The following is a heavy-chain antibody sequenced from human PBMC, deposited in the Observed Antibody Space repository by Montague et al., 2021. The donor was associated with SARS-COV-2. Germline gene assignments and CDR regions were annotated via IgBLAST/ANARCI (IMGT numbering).Heavy chain of an antibody. CDR2: ISHSADT. Sequence: SETLSLTCAVYRGSFSDYYWTWIRQSPEKGLEWIGEISHSADTNYNPSLNSRVSMSMDTSNNQFSLRLDSVTAADTAVYYCATEGAAAGFDFWGQGILVTVSS. V-gene: IGHV4-34*01. J-gene: IGHJ4*02. CDR3: ATEGAAAGFDF. CDR1: RGSFSDYY. D-gene: IGHD6-13*01.